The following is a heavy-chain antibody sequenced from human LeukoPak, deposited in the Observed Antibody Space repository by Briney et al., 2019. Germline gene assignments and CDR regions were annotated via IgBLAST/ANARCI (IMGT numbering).Heavy chain of an antibody. J-gene: IGHJ6*03. D-gene: IGHD6-19*01. Sequence: PSETLSLTCTVSGGSISSYYWSWIRQPAGKGLEWIGRIYTSGSTSYNPSLKSRVTISVDKSKNQFSLKLSSVTAADTAVYYCARERGGSGWSAYYYYYMDVWGKGTTVTVSS. CDR1: GGSISSYY. V-gene: IGHV4-4*07. CDR3: ARERGGSGWSAYYYYYMDV. CDR2: IYTSGST.